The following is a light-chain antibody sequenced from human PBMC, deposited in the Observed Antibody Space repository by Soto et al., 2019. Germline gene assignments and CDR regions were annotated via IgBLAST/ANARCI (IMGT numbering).Light chain of an antibody. CDR3: QQYKTFWT. CDR1: QTISSW. V-gene: IGKV1-5*01. Sequence: DIQMTQSPSTLSGSVGDRVTITCRASQTISSWLAWYQQKPGKAPKLLIYGAASLQSGVPSRFSGSGSGTDFTLTISSLQPDDFATYYCQQYKTFWTFGPGTKVDI. CDR2: GAA. J-gene: IGKJ1*01.